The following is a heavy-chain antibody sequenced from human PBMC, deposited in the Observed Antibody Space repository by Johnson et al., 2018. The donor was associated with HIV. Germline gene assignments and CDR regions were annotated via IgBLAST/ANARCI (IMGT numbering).Heavy chain of an antibody. Sequence: VQLVESGGGVVQPGRSLRLSCAASGFTFSSYAMHWVRQAPGKGLEWVAVISYDGSNKDYADSVKGRFTISRDNSKNTLYLQMNSLRAEDTALYYCARDSRTYNFWSGSEAFDIWGQGTMVTVSS. CDR2: ISYDGSNK. J-gene: IGHJ3*02. D-gene: IGHD3-3*01. CDR3: ARDSRTYNFWSGSEAFDI. CDR1: GFTFSSYA. V-gene: IGHV3-30-3*01.